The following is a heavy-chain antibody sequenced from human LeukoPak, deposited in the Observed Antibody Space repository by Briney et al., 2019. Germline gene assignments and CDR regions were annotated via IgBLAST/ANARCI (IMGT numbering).Heavy chain of an antibody. V-gene: IGHV3-33*06. CDR3: AKPTSGDGSFLIDY. Sequence: GGSLRLSCAASGFTFSSYGMHWVRQAPGKGLEWVAGIWYDGSYTYYAESVKGRFTISRDNSRNTLYLQMSSLRAEDTAVYYCAKPTSGDGSFLIDYWGQGTLVTVSS. CDR1: GFTFSSYG. CDR2: IWYDGSYT. J-gene: IGHJ4*02. D-gene: IGHD1-26*01.